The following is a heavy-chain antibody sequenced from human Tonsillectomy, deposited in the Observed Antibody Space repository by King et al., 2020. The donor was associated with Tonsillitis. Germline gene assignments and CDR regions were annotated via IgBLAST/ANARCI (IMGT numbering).Heavy chain of an antibody. CDR1: GYTFSTYE. Sequence: VQLVESGAEVKEPGASVKVSCKASGYTFSTYEINWVRQASGQGLEWMGWMNPNNANTGYAQKFQGRVTMTRDTSISTAYMELSSLRSEDTAVYYCARVLPRLGMIEHWSGNSDYWGQGTLVTVSS. CDR3: ARVLPRLGMIEHWSGNSDY. CDR2: MNPNNANT. V-gene: IGHV1-8*01. D-gene: IGHD1-14*01. J-gene: IGHJ4*02.